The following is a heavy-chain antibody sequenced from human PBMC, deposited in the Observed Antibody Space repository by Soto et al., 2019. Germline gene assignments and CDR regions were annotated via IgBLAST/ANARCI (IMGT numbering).Heavy chain of an antibody. J-gene: IGHJ6*02. CDR3: ARDIRLGGSGYYYYGMDV. V-gene: IGHV3-21*01. CDR1: GFTFSSYS. Sequence: PGGSLRLSCAASGFTFSSYSMNWVRQAPGKGLEWVSSISSSSSYIYYADSVKGRFTISRDNAKNSLYLQMNSLRAEDTAVYYCARDIRLGGSGYYYYGMDVWGQGTTVTVSS. D-gene: IGHD3-22*01. CDR2: ISSSSSYI.